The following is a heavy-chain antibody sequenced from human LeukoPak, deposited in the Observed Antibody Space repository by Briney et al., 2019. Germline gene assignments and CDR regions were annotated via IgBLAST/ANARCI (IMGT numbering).Heavy chain of an antibody. CDR1: GYTFTSYG. D-gene: IGHD6-13*01. CDR2: ISAYNGNT. Sequence: ASVKVSCKASGYTFTSYGISWVRQAPGQGLEWMGWISAYNGNTNYAQKLQGRVTMTTDTSTSTAYMELSSLRSEDTAVYYCARGSSLIAAATHWFDPWGQGTLVTVSS. V-gene: IGHV1-18*01. J-gene: IGHJ5*02. CDR3: ARGSSLIAAATHWFDP.